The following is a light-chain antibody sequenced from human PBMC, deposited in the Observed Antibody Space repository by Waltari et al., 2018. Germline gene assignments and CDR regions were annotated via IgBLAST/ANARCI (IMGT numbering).Light chain of an antibody. V-gene: IGKV2-30*01. J-gene: IGKJ1*01. CDR2: KVS. CDR1: QSLVSSDGNTY. Sequence: ISCRSSQSLVSSDGNTYFNWFQQRPGQSPRRLLYKVSNRDSGVPDRFSGSGSGTDFTLRISRVEAEDVGLYYCMQGSHWPWTFGQGTRVEIK. CDR3: MQGSHWPWT.